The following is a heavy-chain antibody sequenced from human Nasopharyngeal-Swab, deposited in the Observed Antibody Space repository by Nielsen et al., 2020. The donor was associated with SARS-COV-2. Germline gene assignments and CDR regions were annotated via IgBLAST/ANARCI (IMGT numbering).Heavy chain of an antibody. CDR1: GGSFSSAGYF. CDR2: IYYSGST. Sequence: SETLSLTCTVSGGSFSSAGYFWTWIRQHPGEGLEWIGYIYYSGSTYYNPSLKSRVTISVDTSKNHFSLKLSSVTAADTAVYFCARSMYCSSTSCRYYFDYWGQGTLVTVSS. J-gene: IGHJ4*02. V-gene: IGHV4-31*03. CDR3: ARSMYCSSTSCRYYFDY. D-gene: IGHD2-2*01.